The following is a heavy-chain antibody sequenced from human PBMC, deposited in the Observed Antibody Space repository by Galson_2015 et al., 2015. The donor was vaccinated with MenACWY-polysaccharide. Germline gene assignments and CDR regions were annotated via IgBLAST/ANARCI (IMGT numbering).Heavy chain of an antibody. V-gene: IGHV4-34*01. CDR2: INQSGIA. CDR3: ARVRWGYSYGYFNIDQ. J-gene: IGHJ4*02. Sequence: ETLSLTCGVSGGSFSGYYCGWIRQSPGKGLEWIGEINQSGIANYNPSLKSRATISIETSKNQVSLKVTSLTAADTAVYYCARVRWGYSYGYFNIDQWGQGTLVTVSS. CDR1: GGSFSGYY. D-gene: IGHD5-18*01.